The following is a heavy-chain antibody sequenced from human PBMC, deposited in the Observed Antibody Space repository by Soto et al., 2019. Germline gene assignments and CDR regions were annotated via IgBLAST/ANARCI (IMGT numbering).Heavy chain of an antibody. CDR3: ARLDHDYVWGSYRHDDAFDI. J-gene: IGHJ3*02. Sequence: SETLSLTCTVSGGSISSSSYYWGWIRQPPGKGLEWIGSIYYSGSTYYNPSLKSRVTISVDTSKNQFSLKLSSVTAADTAVYYCARLDHDYVWGSYRHDDAFDIWGQGTMVTVSS. D-gene: IGHD3-16*02. CDR1: GGSISSSSYY. V-gene: IGHV4-39*01. CDR2: IYYSGST.